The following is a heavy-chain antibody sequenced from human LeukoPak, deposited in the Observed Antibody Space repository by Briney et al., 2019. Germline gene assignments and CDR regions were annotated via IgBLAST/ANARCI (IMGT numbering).Heavy chain of an antibody. V-gene: IGHV3-30*18. D-gene: IGHD1-20*01. Sequence: GRSLRLSCAVSGFTFSSYAMHWVRQAPGKGLEWVAVISWDTSDRYYTDSVRGRFNISRDNAKKTLYLQMNNVRTEDTAVYYCAKSLNFHGSIPVGAFDFWGQGPAVTVSS. CDR3: AKSLNFHGSIPVGAFDF. CDR1: GFTFSSYA. CDR2: ISWDTSDR. J-gene: IGHJ3*01.